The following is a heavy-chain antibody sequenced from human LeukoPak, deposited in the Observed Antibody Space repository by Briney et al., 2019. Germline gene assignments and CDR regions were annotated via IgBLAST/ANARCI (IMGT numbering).Heavy chain of an antibody. Sequence: SETLSLTCTVSGGSISSSSYYWGWIRQPAGKGLEWIGRIYTSGSTNYNPSLKSRVTISVDTSKNQFSLKLSSVTAADTAVYYCARGPEYYYDSSGYYPYYYYYMDVWGKGTTVTISS. D-gene: IGHD3-22*01. V-gene: IGHV4-61*02. CDR3: ARGPEYYYDSSGYYPYYYYYMDV. J-gene: IGHJ6*03. CDR1: GGSISSSSYY. CDR2: IYTSGST.